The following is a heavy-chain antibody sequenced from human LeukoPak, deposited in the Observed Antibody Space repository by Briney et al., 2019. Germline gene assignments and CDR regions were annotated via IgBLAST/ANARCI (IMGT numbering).Heavy chain of an antibody. Sequence: ASVKVSCKASGYTFTDYFIHWVRQAPGQGLEWMGRINPNGGDTTYAQKFQGRVTLTRDTSISTAFMELSRLRSDDTAIYYCARSTRNAFHFDYWGQGTLVPVSS. CDR2: INPNGGDT. J-gene: IGHJ4*02. CDR3: ARSTRNAFHFDY. CDR1: GYTFTDYF. D-gene: IGHD1-1*01. V-gene: IGHV1-2*06.